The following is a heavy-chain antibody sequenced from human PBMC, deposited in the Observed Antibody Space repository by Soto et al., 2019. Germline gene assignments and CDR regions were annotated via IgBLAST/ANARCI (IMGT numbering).Heavy chain of an antibody. V-gene: IGHV3-23*01. J-gene: IGHJ4*02. CDR3: ARVVVPAAIVRYSSSWYGYFDY. CDR2: ISGSGGST. Sequence: GGSLRLCCAASGFTFSSYAMSWVRQAPGKGLEWVSAISGSGGSTYYADSVKGRFTISRDNSKNTLYLQMNSLRAEDTAVYYCARVVVPAAIVRYSSSWYGYFDYWGQGTLVTVSS. D-gene: IGHD2-2*02. CDR1: GFTFSSYA.